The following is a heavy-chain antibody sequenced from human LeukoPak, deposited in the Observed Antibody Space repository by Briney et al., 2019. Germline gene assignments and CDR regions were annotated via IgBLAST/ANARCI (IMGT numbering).Heavy chain of an antibody. D-gene: IGHD5-18*01. CDR2: IFTSGDT. Sequence: SETLSLTCNISDYSISSFYWSWIRQPPGKGLEVIGYIFTSGDTNYNPSLKSRVTMSLDASKKQLSLTMSSVTAADTAVYYYARTARVFDYWGQGTLVTVSS. CDR3: ARTARVFDY. V-gene: IGHV4-4*09. J-gene: IGHJ4*02. CDR1: DYSISSFY.